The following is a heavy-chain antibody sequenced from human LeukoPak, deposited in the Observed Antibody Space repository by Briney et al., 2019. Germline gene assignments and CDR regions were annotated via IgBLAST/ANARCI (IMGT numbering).Heavy chain of an antibody. D-gene: IGHD2-15*01. CDR1: GDSVSSNTAA. V-gene: IGHV6-1*01. CDR2: TYYRSKWYY. Sequence: PSQTLSLTCAISGDSVSSNTAAWNWVRQSPSRGLEWLGRTYYRSKWYYDYATSVSSRIAINPDTSKNLFSLQLNSVTPEDTAVYYCARDPGYYYAMDAWGQGTTVTVSS. J-gene: IGHJ6*02. CDR3: ARDPGYYYAMDA.